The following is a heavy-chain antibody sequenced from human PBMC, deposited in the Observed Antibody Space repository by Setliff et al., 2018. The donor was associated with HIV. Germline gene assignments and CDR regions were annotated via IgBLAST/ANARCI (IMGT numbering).Heavy chain of an antibody. CDR3: ATTGQGRAYFDF. V-gene: IGHV4-34*01. CDR2: VNPTGRP. D-gene: IGHD2-21*01. CDR1: GEPFNGFY. Sequence: SETLSLTCTVSGEPFNGFYWTWIRQPPGKGLEWIGDVNPTGRPNYSPSLKSRVTMSLDTPKNQFSLNLKSVTAADTALYYCATTGQGRAYFDFWDQGSLVTVS. J-gene: IGHJ4*02.